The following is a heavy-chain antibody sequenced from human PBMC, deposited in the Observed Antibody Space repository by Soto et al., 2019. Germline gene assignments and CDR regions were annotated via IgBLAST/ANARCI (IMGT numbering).Heavy chain of an antibody. J-gene: IGHJ4*02. D-gene: IGHD3-9*01. V-gene: IGHV3-48*01. CDR1: GFTFSSYS. CDR3: ARSGLTLRYVDWLVLDY. Sequence: EVQLVESGGGLVQPGGSLRLSCAASGFTFSSYSMNWVRQAPGKGLEWVSYISSSSSTIYYADSVKGRFTISRDNAKNSLYLQMNSLRAEDTAVYYCARSGLTLRYVDWLVLDYWGQGTLVTVSS. CDR2: ISSSSSTI.